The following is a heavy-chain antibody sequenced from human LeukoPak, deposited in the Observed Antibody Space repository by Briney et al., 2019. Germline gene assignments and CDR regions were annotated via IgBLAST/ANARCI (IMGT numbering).Heavy chain of an antibody. CDR1: GGSISSSNW. Sequence: SGTLSLTCAVSGGSISSSNWWTWVRQPPGKGLEWIGEIYHSGSTNYNPSLKSRVTISVDTSKNQFSLKLSSVTAADTAVYYCARALKYYYGSGSYYNGFDYWGQGTLVTVSS. D-gene: IGHD3-10*01. J-gene: IGHJ4*02. V-gene: IGHV4-4*02. CDR2: IYHSGST. CDR3: ARALKYYYGSGSYYNGFDY.